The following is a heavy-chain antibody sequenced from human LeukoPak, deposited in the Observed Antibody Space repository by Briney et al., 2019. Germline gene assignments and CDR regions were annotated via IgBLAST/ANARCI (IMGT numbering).Heavy chain of an antibody. V-gene: IGHV3-7*03. D-gene: IGHD1-26*01. J-gene: IGHJ4*02. CDR2: IKFDGSEI. CDR3: AKEKEVGAYFDY. Sequence: GGSLRLSCAASGFSLSDYWMTWVRQAPGKGLECVGNIKFDGSEIYYLDSVRGRFSISRDNAKNSLYLQMNSLRAEDTAVYYCAKEKEVGAYFDYWGQGTLVTVSS. CDR1: GFSLSDYW.